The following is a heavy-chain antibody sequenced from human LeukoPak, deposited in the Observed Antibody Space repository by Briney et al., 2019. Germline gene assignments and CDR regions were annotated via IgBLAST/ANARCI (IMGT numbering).Heavy chain of an antibody. Sequence: SQTLSLTCTVSGGSISNSDYYWSWIRQHPGKGLEWIGYIYYSGSTYYNPSLKSRVSISVDTSKNQFSLKLSSVTAADTAVYYCARVRTIFGVVIISDWFDPWGQGTLVTVSS. V-gene: IGHV4-30-4*08. D-gene: IGHD3-3*01. J-gene: IGHJ5*02. CDR2: IYYSGST. CDR3: ARVRTIFGVVIISDWFDP. CDR1: GGSISNSDYY.